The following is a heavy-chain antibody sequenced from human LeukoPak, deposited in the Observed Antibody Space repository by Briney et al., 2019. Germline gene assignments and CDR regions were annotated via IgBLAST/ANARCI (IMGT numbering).Heavy chain of an antibody. J-gene: IGHJ5*02. CDR1: GFSLTTSGMC. CDR3: ARGVNWFDP. Sequence: SGPTLVNPTQTLTLTCTFSGFSLTTSGMCVSWIRQPPGKALEWLARIDWDDDEYYSTSQQTRLTISKDTSKNQVVLTMANMDPVDTATYYCARGVNWFDPWGQGTLVTVSS. CDR2: IDWDDDE. V-gene: IGHV2-70*11. D-gene: IGHD2-8*01.